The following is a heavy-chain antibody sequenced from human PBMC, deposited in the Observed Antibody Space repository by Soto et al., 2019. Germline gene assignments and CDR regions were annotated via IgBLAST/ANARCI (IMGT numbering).Heavy chain of an antibody. V-gene: IGHV1-69*14. D-gene: IGHD5-12*01. Sequence: QVQLVQSGAEVKKPGSSVKVSCKTSGDIFSGYSISWVRQAPGQGLEWMGGIIPIFGTTNYAQRFHGRVTITADKSTSTVYMELYSLKSEDRAVYYCARDLGSGYDPGDYWGQGPLVTVSS. CDR2: IIPIFGTT. CDR3: ARDLGSGYDPGDY. J-gene: IGHJ4*02. CDR1: GDIFSGYS.